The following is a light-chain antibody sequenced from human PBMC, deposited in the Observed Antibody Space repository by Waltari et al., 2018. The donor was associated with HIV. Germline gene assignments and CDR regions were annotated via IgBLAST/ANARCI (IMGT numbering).Light chain of an antibody. Sequence: EIVLTQSPATLSLSPGERATLSCRASQSVSSSLAWYQQKPGQAPRLLIYAASNRATGIPDRFTGRESGTDFTLTIRRLEPADSAVYYCQQYGSSPLTFGQGTKVEVK. CDR2: AAS. CDR1: QSVSSS. V-gene: IGKV3-20*01. CDR3: QQYGSSPLT. J-gene: IGKJ1*01.